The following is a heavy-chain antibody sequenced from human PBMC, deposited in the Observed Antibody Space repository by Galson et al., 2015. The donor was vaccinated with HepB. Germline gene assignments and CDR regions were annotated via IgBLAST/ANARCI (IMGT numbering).Heavy chain of an antibody. CDR2: IYYSGST. J-gene: IGHJ4*02. CDR3: ARSSRGSPIEY. V-gene: IGHV4-59*01. D-gene: IGHD1-26*01. CDR1: GGSINTYY. Sequence: SEPLSLTCIVSGGSINTYYWSWIRQPPGKGLDWIGYIYYSGSTDYNPSLKSRVTISIDTSKKQFSLTLNSVTAADTAVYYCARSSRGSPIEYWGQGTLVIVSS.